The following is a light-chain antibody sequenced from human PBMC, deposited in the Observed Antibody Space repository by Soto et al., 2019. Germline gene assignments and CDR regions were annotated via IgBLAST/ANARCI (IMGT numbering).Light chain of an antibody. CDR3: QSYDNRLRAV. Sequence: QSVLTQPPSVSAAPGQKVTISCSGSSSNIGSNFVSWYQQLPGTAPKLLIYDNNKRPSGIPDRFSGSKSGASATLGITGLQTGDEGNYYCQSYDNRLRAVFGSGTKVTVL. CDR2: DNN. CDR1: SSNIGSNF. J-gene: IGLJ1*01. V-gene: IGLV1-51*01.